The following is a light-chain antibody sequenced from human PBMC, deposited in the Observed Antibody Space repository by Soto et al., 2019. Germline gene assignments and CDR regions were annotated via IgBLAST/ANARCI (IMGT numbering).Light chain of an antibody. CDR3: QSYDSRLTDYV. CDR1: NSNIGAGYD. Sequence: QCVLRHPPSVSWAPGHMVTISCTGSNSNIGAGYDVHWYLQLPGTAPKLLVYTNNNRPSGVPDRFSGSKSGTSASLAITGLQAEDEADYYCQSYDSRLTDYVFGTGTKVTVL. J-gene: IGLJ1*01. V-gene: IGLV1-40*01. CDR2: TNN.